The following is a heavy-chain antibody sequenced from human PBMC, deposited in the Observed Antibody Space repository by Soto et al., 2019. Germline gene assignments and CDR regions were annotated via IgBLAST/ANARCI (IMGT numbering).Heavy chain of an antibody. V-gene: IGHV3-23*01. Sequence: EVQLLESGGGLVQPGGSLRLSCAASGFTLSNYAMSWVRQAPGKGLEWVSTITGSGGSTYYADSVKGRFTISRDDSKNTLYLQMNSLRAEDTAVYYCAKARRYTYGNSDAFDFWGQGTMVTV. D-gene: IGHD5-18*01. J-gene: IGHJ3*01. CDR1: GFTLSNYA. CDR3: AKARRYTYGNSDAFDF. CDR2: ITGSGGST.